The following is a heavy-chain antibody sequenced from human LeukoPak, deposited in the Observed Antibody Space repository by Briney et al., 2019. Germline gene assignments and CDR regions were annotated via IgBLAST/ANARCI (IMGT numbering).Heavy chain of an antibody. CDR1: GFTFSSYA. CDR2: ISGSGGST. D-gene: IGHD3-22*01. V-gene: IGHV3-23*01. J-gene: IGHJ4*02. Sequence: GGSLRLSCAASGFTFSSYAMSWVPQAPGKGLEWVSAISGSGGSTYYADSVKGRFTISRDNSKNTLYLQMNSLRAEDTAVYYCAEDYYESSGYAPFDYSGQGTLVTVSS. CDR3: AEDYYESSGYAPFDY.